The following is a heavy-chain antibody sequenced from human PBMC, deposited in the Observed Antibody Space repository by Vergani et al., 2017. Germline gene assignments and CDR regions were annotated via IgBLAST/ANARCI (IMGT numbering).Heavy chain of an antibody. CDR1: GGSISSSSYY. V-gene: IGHV4-39*01. J-gene: IGHJ3*02. D-gene: IGHD5-18*01. Sequence: QLQLQESGPGLVKPSETLSLTCTVSGGSISSSSYYWGWIRQPPGKGLEWIGSIYYSGSTYYNPSLKSRVTISVDPSKNQFSLKLSSVTAADTAVYYCAGAGKVERGYSYGLDAFDIWGQGTMVTVSS. CDR2: IYYSGST. CDR3: AGAGKVERGYSYGLDAFDI.